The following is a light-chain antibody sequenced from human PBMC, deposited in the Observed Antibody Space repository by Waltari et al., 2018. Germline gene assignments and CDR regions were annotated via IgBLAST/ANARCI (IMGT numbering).Light chain of an antibody. CDR1: SSDVGGYNY. CDR2: DVT. Sequence: QSALTQPASVSGSPGQSITISCTGTSSDVGGYNYVSWYQQHPGKAPKLMIYDVTNRPSGVSNRCSGSKSGNTASLTISGLQAEDEADYYCSSYTSSGTGVLFGGGTKLSVL. J-gene: IGLJ2*01. V-gene: IGLV2-14*03. CDR3: SSYTSSGTGVL.